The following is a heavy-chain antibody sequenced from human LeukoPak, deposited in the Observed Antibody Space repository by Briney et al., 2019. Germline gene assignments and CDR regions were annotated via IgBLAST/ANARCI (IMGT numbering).Heavy chain of an antibody. J-gene: IGHJ1*01. D-gene: IGHD1-26*01. CDR1: GFTFSNYN. Sequence: GGSLRLSCAASGFTFSNYNMNWVRQAPGKGLEWVSAISGSGGSTYYADSVKGRFTISRDNSKNTLYLQMNSLRAEDTALYYCARGSHSGSPTALQHWGQGTLVTVSS. V-gene: IGHV3-23*01. CDR2: ISGSGGST. CDR3: ARGSHSGSPTALQH.